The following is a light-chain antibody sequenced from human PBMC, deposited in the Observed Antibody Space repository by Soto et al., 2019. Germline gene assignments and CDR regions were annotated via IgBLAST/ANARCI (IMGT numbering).Light chain of an antibody. CDR1: SSDVGGYNY. CDR3: SSYTSSNTLVV. J-gene: IGLJ2*01. CDR2: GVS. V-gene: IGLV2-14*01. Sequence: QSVLTQPASVSGSPGQSITISCTGTSSDVGGYNYVSWYQQHPGKAPKLMIYGVSNRPSGVSNRFSGSKSGNTASLTISGLQAEDEAHYYCSSYTSSNTLVVFGGGTKVTVL.